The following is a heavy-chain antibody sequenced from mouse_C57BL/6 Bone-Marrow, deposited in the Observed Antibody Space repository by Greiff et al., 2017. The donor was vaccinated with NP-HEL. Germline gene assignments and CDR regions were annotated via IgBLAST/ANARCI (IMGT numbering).Heavy chain of an antibody. CDR3: APFYSGAMDY. CDR2: ISSGSSTI. Sequence: EVQGVESGGGLVKPGGSLKLSCAASGFTFSDYGMHWVRQAPETGLEWVAYISSGSSTIYYADTVKGRFTSSSDNAKNTLFLQMTSLRSEDTAMYYCAPFYSGAMDYWGQGTAVTVSS. V-gene: IGHV5-17*01. CDR1: GFTFSDYG. D-gene: IGHD2-1*01. J-gene: IGHJ4*01.